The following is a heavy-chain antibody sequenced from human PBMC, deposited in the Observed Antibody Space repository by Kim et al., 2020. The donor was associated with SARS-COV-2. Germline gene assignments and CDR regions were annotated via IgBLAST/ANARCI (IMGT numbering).Heavy chain of an antibody. V-gene: IGHV3-21*01. Sequence: GGSLRLSCAASGFTFSSYSMNWVRQAPGKGLEWVSSISSSSSYIYYADSVKGRFTISRDNAKNSLYLQMNSLRAEDTAVYYCAREVPITMIVVVIEDWGQGTLVTVSS. D-gene: IGHD3-22*01. CDR1: GFTFSSYS. CDR3: AREVPITMIVVVIED. J-gene: IGHJ4*02. CDR2: ISSSSSYI.